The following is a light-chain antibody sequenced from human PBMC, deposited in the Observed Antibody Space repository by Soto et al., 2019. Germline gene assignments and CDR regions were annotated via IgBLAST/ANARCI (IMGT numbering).Light chain of an antibody. CDR2: AAS. CDR3: QQGYSTPYT. J-gene: IGKJ2*01. CDR1: QSIRSY. Sequence: DIQMTQSPSSLSASVGDRVTITCRASQSIRSYVNWYQHKSGGAPKLLIYAASNLQSGVPSRLSGSGYGTEFSFTISSLQRDDFATYYCQQGYSTPYTFGQGTKLDLK. V-gene: IGKV1-39*01.